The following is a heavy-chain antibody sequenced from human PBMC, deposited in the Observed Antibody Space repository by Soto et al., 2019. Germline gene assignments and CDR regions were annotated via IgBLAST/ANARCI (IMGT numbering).Heavy chain of an antibody. J-gene: IGHJ4*02. V-gene: IGHV1-3*01. CDR2: IISVNDKT. CDR3: ARGRRSCTGNNCYTDFDF. Sequence: ASVKVSXKASGYIFTDFGIHCVRRARVQGLEWLGWIISVNDKTLYSPKFQGRLAITWDTSANTAYMDLYSLRSEDSAVYYCARGRRSCTGNNCYTDFDFWGQGSLVTVSS. CDR1: GYIFTDFG. D-gene: IGHD2-2*02.